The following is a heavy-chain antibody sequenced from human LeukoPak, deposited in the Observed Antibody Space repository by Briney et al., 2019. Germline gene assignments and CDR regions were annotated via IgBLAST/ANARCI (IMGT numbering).Heavy chain of an antibody. CDR2: IGTAGDT. CDR1: GFTFSNHA. CDR3: ARDQGRWLGTFDH. V-gene: IGHV3-13*01. J-gene: IGHJ4*02. D-gene: IGHD6-19*01. Sequence: GGSLRLSCATSGFTFSNHAMHWVRQATGKGLEWVSAIGTAGDTFYPGSVKGRFTISRENAKNSLSLQMNSLRAEDTAVYYCARDQGRWLGTFDHWGQGILVTVSS.